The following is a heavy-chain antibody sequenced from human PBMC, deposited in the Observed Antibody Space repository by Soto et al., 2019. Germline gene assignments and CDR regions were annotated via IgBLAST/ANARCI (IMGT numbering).Heavy chain of an antibody. D-gene: IGHD3-3*01. Sequence: SVKVSCKASGGTFSSYAISWVRQAPGQGLEWMGGIIPIFGTANYAQKFQGRVTITADESTSTAYMELSSLRSEDTAVYYCARDRWGYDFWSGYYPSPKSDGPMDVWGQGTTVTVSS. V-gene: IGHV1-69*13. J-gene: IGHJ6*02. CDR2: IIPIFGTA. CDR3: ARDRWGYDFWSGYYPSPKSDGPMDV. CDR1: GGTFSSYA.